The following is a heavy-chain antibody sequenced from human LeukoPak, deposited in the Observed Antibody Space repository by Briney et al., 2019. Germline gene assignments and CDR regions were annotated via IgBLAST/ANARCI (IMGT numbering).Heavy chain of an antibody. CDR1: GDSISIGNYY. CDR3: AAWNYYYYYMDV. V-gene: IGHV4-61*02. Sequence: SETLSLTCTVSGDSISIGNYYWNWIRQPAGKGLEWIGRIYTSGSTNYNPSLKSRVTISVDTSKNQFSLKLSSVTAADTAVYYCAAWNYYYYYMDVWGKGTTVTISS. J-gene: IGHJ6*03. D-gene: IGHD1-1*01. CDR2: IYTSGST.